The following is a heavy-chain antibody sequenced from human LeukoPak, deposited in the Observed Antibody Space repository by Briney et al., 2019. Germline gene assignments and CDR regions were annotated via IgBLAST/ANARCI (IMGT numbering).Heavy chain of an antibody. Sequence: GGSLRLSCAASGFTFDDYAMHWVRQTPGKGLECVSLISEDGGDTWYADSVKGRFTISRDNSKNTLYLQMNSLRAEDTAVYYCATEQWELLFDYWGQGTLVTVSS. D-gene: IGHD1-26*01. CDR2: ISEDGGDT. CDR1: GFTFDDYA. V-gene: IGHV3-43*02. J-gene: IGHJ4*02. CDR3: ATEQWELLFDY.